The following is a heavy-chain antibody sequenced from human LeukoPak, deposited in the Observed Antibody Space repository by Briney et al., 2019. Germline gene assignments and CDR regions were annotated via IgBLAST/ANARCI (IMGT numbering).Heavy chain of an antibody. V-gene: IGHV3-30*04. CDR1: GFTFSTYA. CDR3: AREGSSSWPDC. Sequence: GGSLRLSCAASGFTFSTYAMHWVRQAPGKGLEWVAVISYDGSNKYYTDSVKGRFTISRDNSKNTLYVQMNSLRAEDTAVYYCAREGSSSWPDCWGQGTLVTVSS. D-gene: IGHD6-13*01. CDR2: ISYDGSNK. J-gene: IGHJ4*02.